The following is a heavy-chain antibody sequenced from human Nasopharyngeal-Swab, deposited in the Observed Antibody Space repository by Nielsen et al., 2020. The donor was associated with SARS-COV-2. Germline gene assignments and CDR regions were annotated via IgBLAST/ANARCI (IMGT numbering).Heavy chain of an antibody. V-gene: IGHV2-70*01. CDR2: IDWDDDK. J-gene: IGHJ6*02. CDR3: ARITYHILTGYYIGMDV. D-gene: IGHD3-9*01. CDR1: GFSLSTSGMC. Sequence: SGPTLVKPTQTLTLTCTFSGFSLSTSGMCVSWIRQPPGRALEWLALIDWDDDKYYSTSLKTRLTISKDTSKNQVVLTMTNMDPVDTATYYCARITYHILTGYYIGMDVWGQGTTVTVSS.